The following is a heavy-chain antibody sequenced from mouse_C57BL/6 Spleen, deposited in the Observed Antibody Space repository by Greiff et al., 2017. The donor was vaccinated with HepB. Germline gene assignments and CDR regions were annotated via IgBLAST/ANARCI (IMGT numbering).Heavy chain of an antibody. Sequence: VQLQESGPELVKPGASVKISCKASGYAFSSSWMNWVKQRPGKGLEWIGRIYPGDGDTNYNGKFKGKATLTADKSSSTAYMQLSSLTSEDSAVYFCAPYDWFAYWGQGTLVTVSA. CDR3: APYDWFAY. CDR1: GYAFSSSW. CDR2: IYPGDGDT. J-gene: IGHJ3*01. D-gene: IGHD2-3*01. V-gene: IGHV1-82*01.